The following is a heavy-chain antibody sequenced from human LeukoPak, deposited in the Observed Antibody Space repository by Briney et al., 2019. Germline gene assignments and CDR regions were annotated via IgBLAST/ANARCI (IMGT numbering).Heavy chain of an antibody. Sequence: GSLRLSCAASGFAFSSNGMTWVRQAPRKGLEWVSGVNESGDKTYYADSVKGRFTISRDNSKNTLFLQMTSLRAEDTAVYYCAKLTGYCSSVSCYAGIDYWGQGTLVTVSS. CDR2: VNESGDKT. D-gene: IGHD2-2*01. CDR3: AKLTGYCSSVSCYAGIDY. CDR1: GFAFSSNG. V-gene: IGHV3-23*01. J-gene: IGHJ4*02.